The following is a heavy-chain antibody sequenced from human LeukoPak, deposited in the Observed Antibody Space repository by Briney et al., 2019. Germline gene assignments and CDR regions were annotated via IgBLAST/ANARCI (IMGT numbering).Heavy chain of an antibody. D-gene: IGHD6-13*01. Sequence: GGSLRLSCAASGFTFDGFAMHWVRQAPGKGLEWVSGIDWNSGRIGYADSVKGRFTISRDNAKNSLDLQMNSLRVEDTALYHCTKDVSAGGLDHWGQGTLVTVSS. J-gene: IGHJ4*02. CDR1: GFTFDGFA. V-gene: IGHV3-9*01. CDR2: IDWNSGRI. CDR3: TKDVSAGGLDH.